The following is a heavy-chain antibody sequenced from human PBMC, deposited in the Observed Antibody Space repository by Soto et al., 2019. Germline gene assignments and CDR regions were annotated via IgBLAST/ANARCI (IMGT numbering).Heavy chain of an antibody. D-gene: IGHD1-20*01. CDR2: IGGVGTDR. J-gene: IGHJ5*02. Sequence: DVQLLESGGGLVQPGGPLRLSCAASGFPFSDYAMTWVRQAPGKGPEWVSSIGGVGTDRYYADSVKGRFTISRDNSKNTLFLQMSSLRSDDTAVYYCAKDAVPYNGKWDWFDPWGQGTLVTVSS. V-gene: IGHV3-23*01. CDR1: GFPFSDYA. CDR3: AKDAVPYNGKWDWFDP.